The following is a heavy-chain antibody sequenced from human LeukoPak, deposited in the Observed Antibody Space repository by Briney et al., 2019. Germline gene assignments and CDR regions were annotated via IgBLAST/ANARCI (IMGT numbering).Heavy chain of an antibody. Sequence: GGSLRLSCAASGFTFRGYAMSWVRQAPGKGLEWVSAINTGGDGTFYADSVKGRFTISRDNSMNTQYLQMNSLRAEYTAVFYCATFGSGSRRTNSFDYWGQGTLVIVSS. CDR1: GFTFRGYA. D-gene: IGHD3-10*01. J-gene: IGHJ4*02. CDR3: ATFGSGSRRTNSFDY. V-gene: IGHV3-23*01. CDR2: INTGGDGT.